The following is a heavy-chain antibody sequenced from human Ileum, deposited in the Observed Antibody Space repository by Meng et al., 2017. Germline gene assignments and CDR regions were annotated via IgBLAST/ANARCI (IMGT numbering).Heavy chain of an antibody. Sequence: GESLKISCAASGFTFSNYAMNWVRQAPGKGLEWVSSIIGSGADTYYVGSVQGRFTISRDNSKNTLSLQMNGLRAEDTAMYYYAKGSRAPCIGARCYDFDYWGQGTLVTVSS. CDR3: AKGSRAPCIGARCYDFDY. D-gene: IGHD2-15*01. CDR2: IIGSGADT. CDR1: GFTFSNYA. J-gene: IGHJ4*02. V-gene: IGHV3-23*01.